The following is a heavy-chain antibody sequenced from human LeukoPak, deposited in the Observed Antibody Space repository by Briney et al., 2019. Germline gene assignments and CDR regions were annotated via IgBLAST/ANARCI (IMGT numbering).Heavy chain of an antibody. CDR2: ISSSSSTI. V-gene: IGHV3-48*01. Sequence: GGSLRLSCAASGFTFSSYSMNWVRQAPGKGLEWVSYISSSSSTIYYADSVKGRFTISRDNAKNSLYLQMNSLRAEDTAVYYCARDLQLPPIYYYGMDVWGQGTTVTVPS. CDR3: ARDLQLPPIYYYGMDV. CDR1: GFTFSSYS. D-gene: IGHD1-26*01. J-gene: IGHJ6*02.